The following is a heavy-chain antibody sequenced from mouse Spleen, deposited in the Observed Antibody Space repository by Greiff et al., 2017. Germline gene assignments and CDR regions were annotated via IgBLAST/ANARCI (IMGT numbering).Heavy chain of an antibody. CDR1: GLSLTSYG. Sequence: VMLVESGPGLVAPSQSLSITCTVSGLSLTSYGVHWVRQPPGKGLEWLGVIWAGGSTNYNSALMSRLSISKDNSKSQVFLKMNSLQTDDTAMYYCAREGFITTATGYFDYWGQGTTLTVSS. J-gene: IGHJ2*01. D-gene: IGHD1-2*01. CDR2: IWAGGST. CDR3: AREGFITTATGYFDY. V-gene: IGHV2-9*02.